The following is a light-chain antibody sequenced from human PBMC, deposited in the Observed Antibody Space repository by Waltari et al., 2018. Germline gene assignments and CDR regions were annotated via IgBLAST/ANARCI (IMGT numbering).Light chain of an antibody. Sequence: EIVLTPSPGTLSLSLGERATLSCRASQSVSRALTWYQQKPGQAPRLLIYGASTRAPGIPDRFSGSGSGTDFSLTISRLEPDDFAVYYCQHYLRLPVTFGQGTTVEV. J-gene: IGKJ1*01. CDR2: GAS. CDR1: QSVSRA. V-gene: IGKV3-20*01. CDR3: QHYLRLPVT.